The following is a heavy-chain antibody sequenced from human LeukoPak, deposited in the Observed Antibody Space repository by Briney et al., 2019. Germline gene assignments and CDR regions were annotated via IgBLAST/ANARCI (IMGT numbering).Heavy chain of an antibody. CDR1: GFTFSSYA. J-gene: IGHJ4*02. D-gene: IGHD3-10*01. V-gene: IGHV3-23*01. CDR2: FSGSGGST. Sequence: PGGSLRLSCAASGFTFSSYAMSWVRQAPGKGLEWVSTFSGSGGSTYYADSAKGRFTISRDNSKNTLYLQMNSLRAEDTAVYYCAKEPRYGSGQIYDYWGQGTLVTVSS. CDR3: AKEPRYGSGQIYDY.